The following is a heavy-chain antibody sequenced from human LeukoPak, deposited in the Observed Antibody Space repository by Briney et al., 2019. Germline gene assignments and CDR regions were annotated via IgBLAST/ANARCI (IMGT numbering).Heavy chain of an antibody. CDR1: GDSVSANGAS. J-gene: IGHJ5*02. D-gene: IGHD1-7*01. V-gene: IGHV6-1*01. Sequence: SQTLSLTCAISGDSVSANGASWNWIRQSPSRGLEWLGRTYYRSKWYDDYAVSIKGRATISADTSKNQFSLKLSSVTAADTAVYYCARTGTREFDPWGQGTLVTVSS. CDR2: TYYRSKWYD. CDR3: ARTGTREFDP.